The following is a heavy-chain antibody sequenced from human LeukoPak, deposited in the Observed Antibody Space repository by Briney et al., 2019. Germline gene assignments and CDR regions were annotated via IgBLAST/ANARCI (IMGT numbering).Heavy chain of an antibody. D-gene: IGHD3-3*01. CDR2: ISSSSSSTI. CDR3: ARPNYDFWSGYFRY. CDR1: GFTFSSYS. V-gene: IGHV3-48*01. J-gene: IGHJ4*02. Sequence: PGGSLRLSCVASGFTFSSYSMNWVRQAPGKGLEWVSYISSSSSSTIYYADSVKGRFTISRDNAKNSLYLQMNSLRAEDTAVYYCARPNYDFWSGYFRYWGQGTLVTVSS.